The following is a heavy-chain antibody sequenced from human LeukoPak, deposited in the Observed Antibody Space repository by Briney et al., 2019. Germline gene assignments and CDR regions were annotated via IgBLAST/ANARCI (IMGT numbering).Heavy chain of an antibody. CDR3: ARRPYNSGWEFHY. D-gene: IGHD6-19*01. J-gene: IGHJ4*02. CDR2: IYPYDSDT. V-gene: IGHV5-51*01. CDR1: GYTFTSYG. Sequence: ASVKVSCKASGYTFTSYGISWVRQAPGQGLEWMGSIYPYDSDTRYSPSFQGQVTISVDKSISTAYLQWNSLKASDTAMYYCARRPYNSGWEFHYWGQGTLVTVSS.